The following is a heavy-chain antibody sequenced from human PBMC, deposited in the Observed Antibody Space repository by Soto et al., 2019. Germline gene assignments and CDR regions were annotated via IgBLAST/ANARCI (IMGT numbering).Heavy chain of an antibody. CDR2: MNPYNGNA. CDR3: ARRKDRSGHNYFES. Sequence: ASVKISCKASGYTFITLDINWVRQAAGQGLEWMGWMNPYNGNAGYAQKFQGRVTMTRNTSTSTAYMELSSLTSDASAVYFCARRKDRSGHNYFESWREGTLVTVSS. CDR1: GYTFITLD. J-gene: IGHJ4*02. V-gene: IGHV1-8*01.